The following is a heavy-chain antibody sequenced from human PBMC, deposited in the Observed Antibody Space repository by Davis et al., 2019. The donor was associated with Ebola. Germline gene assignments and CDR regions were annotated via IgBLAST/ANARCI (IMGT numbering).Heavy chain of an antibody. CDR3: ARETFYYGMDV. Sequence: PGGSLRLSCAASGFTFSSYWMHWVRQAPGKGLEWLSRTDSDGSDTSYGDSVKGRFTISRDNARNTVYLQMNSLRADDTALYYCARETFYYGMDVWGQGTTVTVSS. CDR1: GFTFSSYW. V-gene: IGHV3-74*01. J-gene: IGHJ6*02. D-gene: IGHD3-3*02. CDR2: TDSDGSDT.